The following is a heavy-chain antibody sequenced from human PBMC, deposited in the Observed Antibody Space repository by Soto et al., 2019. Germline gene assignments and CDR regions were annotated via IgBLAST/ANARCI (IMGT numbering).Heavy chain of an antibody. D-gene: IGHD3-10*01. CDR2: IYWDDDR. CDR1: GFSISANEVG. Sequence: VSGPTLVNPTQTLTLTCTFSGFSISANEVGVGWIRQPPGKALEWLGIIYWDDDRRYNPLLASRLTITKDSAKNQVFLAMTNMDAVDTATYYCARLKDLYITFDYCGQGAQLTVSS. V-gene: IGHV2-5*02. J-gene: IGHJ4*02. CDR3: ARLKDLYITFDY.